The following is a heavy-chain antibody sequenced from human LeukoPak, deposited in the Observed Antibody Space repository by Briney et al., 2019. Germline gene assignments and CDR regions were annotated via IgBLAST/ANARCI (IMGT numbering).Heavy chain of an antibody. J-gene: IGHJ5*02. CDR2: LYNDGST. D-gene: IGHD3-22*01. Sequence: GGSLRLSCAASGFTFSNAWMSWVRQAPGKGLEWVSVLYNDGSTYYADSVKGRFTISRDNSKNTLYLQMNSLRTEDTAVYYCARDPLDSSGLMNWFDPWGQGTLVTVSS. V-gene: IGHV3-66*02. CDR1: GFTFSNAW. CDR3: ARDPLDSSGLMNWFDP.